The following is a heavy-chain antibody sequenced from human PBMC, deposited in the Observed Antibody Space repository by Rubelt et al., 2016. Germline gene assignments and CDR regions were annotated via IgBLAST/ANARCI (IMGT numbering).Heavy chain of an antibody. Sequence: GKGLEWVSSIIISSSFIYYADSVKGRFTISRDNPKSKIFLQMNSLRAEDTAVYFCARGDYYESSGYFADAFDIWGQGTMVTVSS. D-gene: IGHD3-22*01. CDR3: ARGDYYESSGYFADAFDI. V-gene: IGHV3-21*04. CDR2: IIISSSFI. J-gene: IGHJ3*02.